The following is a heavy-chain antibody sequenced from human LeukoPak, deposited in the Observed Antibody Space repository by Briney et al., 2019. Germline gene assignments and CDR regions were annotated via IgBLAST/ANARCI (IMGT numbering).Heavy chain of an antibody. CDR1: GFTFSSYE. CDR2: ISSSGSPI. D-gene: IGHD6-19*01. V-gene: IGHV3-48*03. J-gene: IGHJ4*02. Sequence: GGSLRLSCAASGFTFSSYETNWVRQAPGKGLEWFSYISSSGSPIYYADSVKGRFTISRDNTKNSLFLQMNSLRAEDTAVYYCARLSSGWSRTDYWGQGTLVTVSS. CDR3: ARLSSGWSRTDY.